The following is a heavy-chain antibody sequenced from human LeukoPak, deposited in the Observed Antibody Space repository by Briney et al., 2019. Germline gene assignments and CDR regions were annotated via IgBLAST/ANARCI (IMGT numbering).Heavy chain of an antibody. J-gene: IGHJ6*04. Sequence: PGGSLRLSCATSGFTFSSYNMNWVRQAPGRGLEWVSSISSSSYIYYADSVKGRFTISRDSAKNSLYLQMNSLRAEDTAVYYCAELGITMIGGVWGKGTTVTISS. V-gene: IGHV3-21*01. CDR2: ISSSSYI. CDR3: AELGITMIGGV. CDR1: GFTFSSYN. D-gene: IGHD3-10*02.